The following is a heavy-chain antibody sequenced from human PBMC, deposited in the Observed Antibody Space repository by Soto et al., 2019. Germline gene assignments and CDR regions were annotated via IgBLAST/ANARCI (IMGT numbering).Heavy chain of an antibody. D-gene: IGHD5-18*01. CDR2: VTFDGSNK. V-gene: IGHV3-33*01. J-gene: IGHJ4*02. Sequence: GGSLRLSCAASGFTFSTYGIHWARQAPGKGLEWVAVVTFDGSNKYYADSVRGRITISRDNSKYTVFLQVNSLRADDTAVYYCARGLGYAIDYWGQGTLVTVSS. CDR1: GFTFSTYG. CDR3: ARGLGYAIDY.